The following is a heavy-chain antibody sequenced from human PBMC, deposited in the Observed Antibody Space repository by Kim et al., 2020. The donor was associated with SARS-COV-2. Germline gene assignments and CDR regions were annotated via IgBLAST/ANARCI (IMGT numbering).Heavy chain of an antibody. CDR1: GYNFPDYY. D-gene: IGHD6-6*01. V-gene: IGHV1-2*02. Sequence: ASVKVSCKTSGYNFPDYYIHWVRQAPGQGLEWMGWINPNSGATIYAQKFQGRVVMTMDTSISAAYMELSRLRSDDTALYYCAREDIYYSSSLDYWGQGTLVTVSS. CDR2: INPNSGAT. J-gene: IGHJ4*02. CDR3: AREDIYYSSSLDY.